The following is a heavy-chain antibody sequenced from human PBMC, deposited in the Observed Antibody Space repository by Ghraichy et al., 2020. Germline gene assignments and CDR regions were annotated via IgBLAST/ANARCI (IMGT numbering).Heavy chain of an antibody. CDR1: GFTFSNAW. CDR2: IKSKTDGGTT. Sequence: GGSLRLSCAASGFTFSNAWMSWVRQAPGKGLEWVGRIKSKTDGGTTDYAAPVKGRFTILRDDSKNTLYLQMNSLKTEDTAVYYCTTENCSSTSCWNYYYGMDVWGQGTTVTVSS. CDR3: TTENCSSTSCWNYYYGMDV. V-gene: IGHV3-15*01. J-gene: IGHJ6*02. D-gene: IGHD2-2*01.